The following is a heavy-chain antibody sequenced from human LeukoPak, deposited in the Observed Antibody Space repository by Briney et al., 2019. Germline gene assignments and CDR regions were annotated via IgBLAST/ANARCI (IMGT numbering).Heavy chain of an antibody. CDR3: AREAIHYYDSSGSDDAFDI. J-gene: IGHJ3*02. V-gene: IGHV3-23*01. Sequence: GGSLRLSCAASGFTFSSYGMSWVRQAPGKGLEWVSAISGSGGSTYYADSVKGRFTISRDNSKNTLYLQMNSLRAEDTAVYYCAREAIHYYDSSGSDDAFDIWGQGTMVTVSS. CDR2: ISGSGGST. D-gene: IGHD3-22*01. CDR1: GFTFSSYG.